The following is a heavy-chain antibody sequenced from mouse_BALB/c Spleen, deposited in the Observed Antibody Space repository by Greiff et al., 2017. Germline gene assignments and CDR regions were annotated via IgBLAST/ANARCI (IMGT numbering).Heavy chain of an antibody. D-gene: IGHD2-14*01. V-gene: IGHV1S81*02. CDR2: INPSNGGT. CDR1: GYTFTSYY. J-gene: IGHJ4*01. Sequence: VQRVESGAELVKPGASVKLSCKASGYTFTSYYMYWVKQRPGQGLEWIGEINPSNGGTNFNEKFKSKATLTVDKSSSTAYMQLSSLTSEDSAVYYCTRSGIYYRYGDAMDYWGQGTSVTVSS. CDR3: TRSGIYYRYGDAMDY.